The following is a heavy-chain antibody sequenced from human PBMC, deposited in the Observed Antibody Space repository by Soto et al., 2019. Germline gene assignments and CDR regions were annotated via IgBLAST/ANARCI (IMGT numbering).Heavy chain of an antibody. CDR3: ASSITYYDILTGYYMGNWFDP. CDR1: GGSISSSSYY. D-gene: IGHD3-9*01. CDR2: IYYSGST. V-gene: IGHV4-39*01. Sequence: TSETLSLTCTVSGGSISSSSYYWGWIRQPPGKGLEWIGSIYYSGSTYYNPSLKSRVTISVDTSKNQFSLKLSSVTAADTAVYYCASSITYYDILTGYYMGNWFDPWGQGTLVTVSS. J-gene: IGHJ5*02.